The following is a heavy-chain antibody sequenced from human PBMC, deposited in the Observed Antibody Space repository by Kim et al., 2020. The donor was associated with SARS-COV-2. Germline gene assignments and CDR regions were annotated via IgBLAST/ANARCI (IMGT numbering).Heavy chain of an antibody. J-gene: IGHJ4*02. CDR1: GYTFTSYA. CDR3: ASLIVGATPSGSPSDY. D-gene: IGHD1-26*01. CDR2: INAGNGNT. Sequence: ASVKVSCKASGYTFTSYAMHWVRQAPGQRLEWMGWINAGNGNTKYSQKFQGRVTITRDTSASTAYMELSSLRSEDTAVYYCASLIVGATPSGSPSDYWGQGTLVTVSS. V-gene: IGHV1-3*01.